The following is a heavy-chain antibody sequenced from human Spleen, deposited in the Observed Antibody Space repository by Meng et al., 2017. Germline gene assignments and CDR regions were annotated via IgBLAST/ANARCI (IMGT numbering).Heavy chain of an antibody. CDR1: GGSVSGSDYY. V-gene: IGHV4-39*07. CDR2: IYYSGST. D-gene: IGHD2-2*01. Sequence: SETLSLTCTVSGGSVSGSDYYWGWILQPPGKGLQWIATIYYSGSTYYNPSLKSRVTISVDTSKNQFSLKLSSVTAADTAVYYCARDGAIHCISTSCYRYDPFDYWGQGTLVTVSS. J-gene: IGHJ4*02. CDR3: ARDGAIHCISTSCYRYDPFDY.